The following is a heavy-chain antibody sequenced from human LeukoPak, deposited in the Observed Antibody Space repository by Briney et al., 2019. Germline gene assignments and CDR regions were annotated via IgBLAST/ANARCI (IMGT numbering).Heavy chain of an antibody. CDR1: GFTFSRYG. J-gene: IGHJ1*01. V-gene: IGHV3-30*02. CDR2: IRYDGSNK. CDR3: AKDPSTVTTVPVLSTIYFQH. D-gene: IGHD4-17*01. Sequence: GGSLRLSCAASGFTFSRYGMHWVRQAPGKGLEWVAFIRYDGSNKYYADSVKGRFTISRDNSKNTMYLQMNSLRAEDTAVYYCAKDPSTVTTVPVLSTIYFQHWGQGTLVTVSS.